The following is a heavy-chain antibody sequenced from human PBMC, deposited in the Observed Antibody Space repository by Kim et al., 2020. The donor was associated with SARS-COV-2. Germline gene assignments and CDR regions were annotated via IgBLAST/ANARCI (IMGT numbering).Heavy chain of an antibody. J-gene: IGHJ4*02. Sequence: YAQKVQGRVTRTKDPSTNTAYMELWSLRSDDTAMYYCARGAYGDVSFDYWGQGTLVTVSS. CDR3: ARGAYGDVSFDY. V-gene: IGHV1-18*01. D-gene: IGHD4-17*01.